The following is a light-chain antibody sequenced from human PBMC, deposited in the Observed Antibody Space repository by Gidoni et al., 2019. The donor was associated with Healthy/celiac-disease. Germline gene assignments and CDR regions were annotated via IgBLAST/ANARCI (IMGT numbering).Light chain of an antibody. V-gene: IGKV1-9*01. CDR1: QGISSY. CDR2: AAS. Sequence: DIQLTQSPSFLSASVGDRVTITCRASQGISSYLAWYQQTPGKAPKLLIYAASTLQSGVPSRFSCSGSGTEFTLTISSLQPEDFATYYCQQLNSYPRTFGPGTKVDIK. CDR3: QQLNSYPRT. J-gene: IGKJ3*01.